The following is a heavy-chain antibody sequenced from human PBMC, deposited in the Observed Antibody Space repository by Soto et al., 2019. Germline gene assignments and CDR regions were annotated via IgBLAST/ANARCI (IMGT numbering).Heavy chain of an antibody. CDR3: TTDSYSTITIVRFDY. Sequence: GESLKLSCAASGFRFNSYCIHCVRHAQDKGLEWVAVIWYDGSNKYYAEPVKGRFAISRDDSNNMVYLQMNSLKIEDTAVYYCTTDSYSTITIVRFDYWGHGTLVTVSS. J-gene: IGHJ4*01. CDR2: IWYDGSNK. CDR1: GFRFNSYC. D-gene: IGHD2-21*01. V-gene: IGHV3-33*03.